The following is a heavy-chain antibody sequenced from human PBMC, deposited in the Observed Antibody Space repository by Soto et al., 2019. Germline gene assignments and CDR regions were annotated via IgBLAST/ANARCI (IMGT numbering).Heavy chain of an antibody. J-gene: IGHJ3*02. Sequence: HGESLKISCKGSGYSFTSYWIGWVRQMPGKGLEWMGIIYPGDSDTRYSPSFQGQVTISADKSISTAYLQWSSLKASDTAMYYCARQAKGAAGPLGAFDIWGQGTMVTVSS. CDR3: ARQAKGAAGPLGAFDI. V-gene: IGHV5-51*01. D-gene: IGHD6-13*01. CDR1: GYSFTSYW. CDR2: IYPGDSDT.